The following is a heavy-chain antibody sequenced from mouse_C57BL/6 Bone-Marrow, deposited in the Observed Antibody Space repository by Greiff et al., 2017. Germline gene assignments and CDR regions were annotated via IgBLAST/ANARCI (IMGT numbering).Heavy chain of an antibody. CDR3: ARPYYSNYWYFDV. J-gene: IGHJ1*03. Sequence: QVQLQQPGAELVKPGASMKMSCKASGYTFTSYWITWVKQRPGQGLEWIGDIYPGSGSTNYNEKFKSKATLTVDTSSSTAYMKLSSLTSEDSAVYYCARPYYSNYWYFDVWGTGTTVTVSS. V-gene: IGHV1-55*01. CDR1: GYTFTSYW. CDR2: IYPGSGST. D-gene: IGHD2-5*01.